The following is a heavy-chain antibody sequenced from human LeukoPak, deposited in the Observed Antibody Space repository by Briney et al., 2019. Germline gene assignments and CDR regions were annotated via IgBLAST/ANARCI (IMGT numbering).Heavy chain of an antibody. V-gene: IGHV4-39*01. CDR2: IYYGGGT. Sequence: KPSETLSLTCTVSGGSISSSSYYWGWIRQPPGKGLEWIGSIYYGGGTYYNPSLKSRVTISVDTSKNQFSLRLSSVTAADTAVYYCATMEPTLNDYWGQGTLVTAS. D-gene: IGHD1-26*01. CDR1: GGSISSSSYY. J-gene: IGHJ4*02. CDR3: ATMEPTLNDY.